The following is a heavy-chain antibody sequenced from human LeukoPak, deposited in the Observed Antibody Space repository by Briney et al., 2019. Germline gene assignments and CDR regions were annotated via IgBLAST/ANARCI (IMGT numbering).Heavy chain of an antibody. Sequence: ASLKVSCKASGYTFTSYAMNWVRQAPGQGLEWMGWINTNTGNPTYAQGFTGRCVFSLDTSFSTAYLQISSLKAEDTAVYYCARADIVATQRLYYFDYWGQGPLVTVSS. CDR2: INTNTGNP. J-gene: IGHJ4*02. D-gene: IGHD5-12*01. CDR1: GYTFTSYA. V-gene: IGHV7-4-1*02. CDR3: ARADIVATQRLYYFDY.